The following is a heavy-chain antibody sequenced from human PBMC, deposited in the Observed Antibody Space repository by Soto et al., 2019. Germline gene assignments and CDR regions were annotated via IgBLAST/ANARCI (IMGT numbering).Heavy chain of an antibody. CDR2: ISGRAGDI. D-gene: IGHD1-20*01. V-gene: IGHV3-48*02. CDR1: GFTFSDYA. J-gene: IGHJ4*02. Sequence: EVQLVESGGGLVQPGGSLRLSCVVSGFTFSDYAMNWVRQAPGKGLEWVSYISGRAGDIRYADSVRGRFTISRDNANNSLYRQMSGLGDDDTAVYYCVRDHNWAFDSWGQGILVTVSS. CDR3: VRDHNWAFDS.